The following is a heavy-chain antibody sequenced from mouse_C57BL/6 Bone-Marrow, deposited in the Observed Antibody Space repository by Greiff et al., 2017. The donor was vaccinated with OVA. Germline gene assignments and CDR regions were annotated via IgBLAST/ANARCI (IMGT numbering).Heavy chain of an antibody. CDR3: ARGGIYYGNYLYFDY. Sequence: QVQLQQPGAELVKPGASVKMSCKASGYTFPSYWITWVKQRPGQGLEWIGDIYPGSGSTNYNEKFKSKATLTVDTSSSTAYMQLSSLTSEDSAVYYCARGGIYYGNYLYFDYWGQGTTLTVSS. D-gene: IGHD2-1*01. CDR1: GYTFPSYW. V-gene: IGHV1-55*01. J-gene: IGHJ2*01. CDR2: IYPGSGST.